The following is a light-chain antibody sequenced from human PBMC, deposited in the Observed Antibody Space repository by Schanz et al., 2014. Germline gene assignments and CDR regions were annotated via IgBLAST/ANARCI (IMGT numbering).Light chain of an antibody. CDR2: DVS. V-gene: IGLV2-8*01. Sequence: QSALTQPPSASGSPGQSVTISCTGTSSDVGSYNFVSWYQQYPGKAPKVMIYDVSKRPSGVPDRFSGSKSGNTASLTISGLQAEDEADYYCNSYTSSATVLFGGGTKLTVL. CDR1: SSDVGSYNF. CDR3: NSYTSSATVL. J-gene: IGLJ3*02.